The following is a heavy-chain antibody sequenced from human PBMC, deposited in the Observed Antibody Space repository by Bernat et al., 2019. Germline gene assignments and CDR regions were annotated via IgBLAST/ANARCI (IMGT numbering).Heavy chain of an antibody. CDR1: GGSFNDYY. J-gene: IGHJ4*02. Sequence: QVQLHQWGAGLLKPSETLSLTCAVYGGSFNDYYWTWVRQSPGKGLEWIGEINHSGITNYNPSLKSRITISVDTSKNQFSLRLSSVTAADTAVYYCAGGPTYNWNYLFYWGQGSLVTVSS. D-gene: IGHD1-20*01. V-gene: IGHV4-34*01. CDR3: AGGPTYNWNYLFY. CDR2: INHSGIT.